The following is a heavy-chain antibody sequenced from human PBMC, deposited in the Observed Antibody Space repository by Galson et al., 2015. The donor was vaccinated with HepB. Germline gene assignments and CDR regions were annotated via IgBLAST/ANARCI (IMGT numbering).Heavy chain of an antibody. CDR3: AKEDYYDSSGYYFSHDAFDI. CDR2: ISYDGSNK. J-gene: IGHJ3*02. V-gene: IGHV3-30*18. D-gene: IGHD3-22*01. Sequence: SLRLSCAASGFTFSSYGMHWVRQAPGKGLEWVAVISYDGSNKYYADSVKGRFTISRDNSKNTLYLQMNSLRAEDTAVYYCAKEDYYDSSGYYFSHDAFDIWGQGTMVTVSS. CDR1: GFTFSSYG.